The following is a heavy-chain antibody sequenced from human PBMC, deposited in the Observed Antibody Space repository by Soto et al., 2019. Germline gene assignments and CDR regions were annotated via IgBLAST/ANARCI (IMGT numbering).Heavy chain of an antibody. D-gene: IGHD3-3*01. V-gene: IGHV4-30-4*01. J-gene: IGHJ6*02. Sequence: LSLTCTVSGGSISSGDYDWSWIRQPPGKGLEWIGTIFHSRRTNYNPSLMSRATISVDTSKNLLSLKLRSVTAADTAVYFCVRWYLEWFQPKDFYFYYDGMDVWGQGTTVTAP. CDR1: GGSISSGDYD. CDR2: IFHSRRT. CDR3: VRWYLEWFQPKDFYFYYDGMDV.